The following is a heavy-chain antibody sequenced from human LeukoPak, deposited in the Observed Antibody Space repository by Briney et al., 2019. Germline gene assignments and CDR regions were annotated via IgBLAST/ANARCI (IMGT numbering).Heavy chain of an antibody. CDR2: ISGYNGNT. CDR1: SYSFTRYG. D-gene: IGHD5-12*01. J-gene: IGHJ4*02. V-gene: IGHV1-18*01. Sequence: ASVRVSCKASSYSFTRYGISWVRQAPGQGLEWMGWISGYNGNTNYAQKFLGRVSMTADTSTSTAYMELRSLTSDDTAVYYCARSGRGTYYYFDLWGLGTLVTVSS. CDR3: ARSGRGTYYYFDL.